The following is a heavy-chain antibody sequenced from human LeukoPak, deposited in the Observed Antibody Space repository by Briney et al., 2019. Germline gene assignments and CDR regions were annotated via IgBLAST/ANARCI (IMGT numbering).Heavy chain of an antibody. Sequence: GASVKVSCKASGYTFTSYYIHWVRQAPGQGLEWMGIINPSGGSTSYAQKFQGRVTMTRDTSTSTVYMELSSLRSEDTAVYYCTRYCSGGRCYVSPAPLDAFDIWGQGTMVTVSS. V-gene: IGHV1-46*01. CDR2: INPSGGST. D-gene: IGHD2-15*01. CDR3: TRYCSGGRCYVSPAPLDAFDI. CDR1: GYTFTSYY. J-gene: IGHJ3*02.